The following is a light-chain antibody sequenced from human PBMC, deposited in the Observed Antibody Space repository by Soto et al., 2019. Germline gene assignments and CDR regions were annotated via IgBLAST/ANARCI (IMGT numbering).Light chain of an antibody. Sequence: EIVLTQSPGILSWSTGDRATLSCGGGQSVSNDFLAWYQQKPGQAPRLLIYGASTRATDVPDRFSGSGSGADFTLSISRLEPEDFAVYYCQQYGSSPPRTFGQGTKVDIK. CDR2: GAS. CDR1: QSVSNDF. V-gene: IGKV3-20*01. J-gene: IGKJ1*01. CDR3: QQYGSSPPRT.